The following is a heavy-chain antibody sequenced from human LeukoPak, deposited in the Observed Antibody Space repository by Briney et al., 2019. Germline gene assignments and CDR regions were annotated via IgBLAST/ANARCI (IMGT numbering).Heavy chain of an antibody. CDR3: ARGSYNPFDY. J-gene: IGHJ4*02. V-gene: IGHV3-23*01. CDR2: VSGSGDST. Sequence: GRSLRLSCAASGFTFSTYAMSWVRQAPGKGLEWVSGVSGSGDSTNYADSVKGRFTISRDNSKNTQYLQMNSLRAEDTAVYYCARGSYNPFDYWGQGTLVTVSS. CDR1: GFTFSTYA. D-gene: IGHD3-16*01.